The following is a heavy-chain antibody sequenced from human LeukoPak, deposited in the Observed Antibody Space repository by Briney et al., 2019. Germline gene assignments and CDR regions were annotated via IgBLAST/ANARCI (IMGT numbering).Heavy chain of an antibody. CDR3: ASSVGANWFDP. CDR1: GFTFSSNW. V-gene: IGHV3-74*01. J-gene: IGHJ5*02. Sequence: PGGSLRLSCAASGFTFSSNWMHWARQAPGKGLVWVSRINSDRSIINYADSVKGRFTISRDNAKNTLYLQMNSLRAEDTAVYYCASSVGANWFDPWGQGTLVTVSS. D-gene: IGHD1-26*01. CDR2: INSDRSII.